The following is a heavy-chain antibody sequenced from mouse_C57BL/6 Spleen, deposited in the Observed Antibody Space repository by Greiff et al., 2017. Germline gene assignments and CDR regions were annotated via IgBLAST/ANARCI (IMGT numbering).Heavy chain of an antibody. D-gene: IGHD6-1*01. CDR3: ARETGLGRYCDV. Sequence: QVQLQQSGPGLVQPSQSLSITCTVSGFSLTSSGVHWVRQSPGKGLEWLGVIWSGGSTDYNAAFISRLSIRKDNSKSQVYFKMNRLQADDTAIYDCARETGLGRYCDVWGTGTTVTVSS. CDR1: GFSLTSSG. CDR2: IWSGGST. V-gene: IGHV2-2*01. J-gene: IGHJ1*03.